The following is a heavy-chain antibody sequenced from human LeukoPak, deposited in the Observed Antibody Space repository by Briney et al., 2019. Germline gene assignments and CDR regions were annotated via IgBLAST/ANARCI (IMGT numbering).Heavy chain of an antibody. CDR1: GYTFTDYY. Sequence: ASAKVSCKASGYTFTDYYVHWVRQAPGQGLEWIGIINPSGGSTSYAQKFQGRVTMTRDTSTSTVYMELSSLRSEDTAVYYCARAQMTYSSSSLVDYWGQGTLVTVSS. D-gene: IGHD6-6*01. J-gene: IGHJ4*02. CDR3: ARAQMTYSSSSLVDY. V-gene: IGHV1-46*01. CDR2: INPSGGST.